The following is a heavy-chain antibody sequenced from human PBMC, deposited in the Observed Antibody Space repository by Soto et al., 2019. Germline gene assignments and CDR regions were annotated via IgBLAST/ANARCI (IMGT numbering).Heavy chain of an antibody. J-gene: IGHJ6*02. CDR1: GFTFSSYS. CDR2: ISSSSSYI. Sequence: EVQLVESGGGLVKPGGSLRLSCAASGFTFSSYSMNWVRQAPGKGLEWVSSISSSSSYIYYADSVKGRFTISRDNAKNSLYLQMNSLRAEDTAVYYCARGLTGDSHVAYYYYGMDVWGQGTTVTVSS. D-gene: IGHD4-17*01. V-gene: IGHV3-21*01. CDR3: ARGLTGDSHVAYYYYGMDV.